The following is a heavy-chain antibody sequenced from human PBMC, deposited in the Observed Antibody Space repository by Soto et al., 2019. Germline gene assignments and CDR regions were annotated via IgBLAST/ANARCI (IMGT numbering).Heavy chain of an antibody. D-gene: IGHD3-3*01. J-gene: IGHJ5*02. V-gene: IGHV4-4*07. CDR3: ARGLRFSNWFDP. CDR2: VYSSGGT. CDR1: GGSMSSYY. Sequence: QVHLQQSGPGLVKPSETLSLTCTVSGGSMSSYYWTWIRQPAGKGLEWIGRVYSSGGTHYSPSLKSRVTISLDTSKNHFSLRLLSVTDADTAVYFCARGLRFSNWFDPWGQGTLVTVSS.